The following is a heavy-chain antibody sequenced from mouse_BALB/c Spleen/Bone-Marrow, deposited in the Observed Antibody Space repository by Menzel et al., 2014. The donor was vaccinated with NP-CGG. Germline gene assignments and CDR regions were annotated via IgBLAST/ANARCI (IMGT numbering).Heavy chain of an antibody. CDR2: INPSNGGT. V-gene: IGHV1S81*02. CDR3: TRSNYGYWYFDV. CDR1: GYSFTNYY. Sequence: QVQLQQSGAELVKPGASVKLSCKASGYSFTNYYMYWAKRRPGQGLEWIGEINPSNGGTNFNEKFKNKATLTVDKSSSMTYMQLSSLTSEGSGVYYCTRSNYGYWYFDVWGAGTTVTVSS. D-gene: IGHD1-1*01. J-gene: IGHJ1*01.